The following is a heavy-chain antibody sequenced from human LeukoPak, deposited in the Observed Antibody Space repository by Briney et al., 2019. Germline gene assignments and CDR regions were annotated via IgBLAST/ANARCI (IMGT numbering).Heavy chain of an antibody. CDR1: GNTFTGYY. D-gene: IGHD6-13*01. Sequence: GASVKVSCKASGNTFTGYYIHWVRQAPGQGLEWIGGATNYGQKFQGRVTMTRDTSISTAYMEMSRLISDDTAVYYCARDRSSSWYRILDYWGQGTLVTVSS. CDR2: GAT. V-gene: IGHV1-2*02. CDR3: ARDRSSSWYRILDY. J-gene: IGHJ4*02.